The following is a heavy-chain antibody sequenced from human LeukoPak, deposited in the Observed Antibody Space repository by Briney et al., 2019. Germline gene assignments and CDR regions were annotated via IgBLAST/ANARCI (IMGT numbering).Heavy chain of an antibody. CDR1: GFTFSSYA. D-gene: IGHD6-19*01. CDR2: ISGSGDRK. V-gene: IGHV3-23*01. CDR3: AKERSSGWPFDY. J-gene: IGHJ4*02. Sequence: GSLTLSCAASGFTFSSYAMSWVRQAPGKGLEWVSGISGSGDRKHDADSVRGRFTISRDNSKNTVYLQMNSLRADDTAVYYCAKERSSGWPFDYWGQGTVDTVSS.